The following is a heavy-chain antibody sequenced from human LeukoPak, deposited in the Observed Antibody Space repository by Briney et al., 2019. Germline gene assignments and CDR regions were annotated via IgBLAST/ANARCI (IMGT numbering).Heavy chain of an antibody. V-gene: IGHV1-8*03. CDR2: MNPNRGNT. D-gene: IGHD2-2*01. Sequence: ASVKVSCKDSGYTFHRYDINWVRQATGQGLEWMGWMNPNRGNTGYAQKFQGRVTITRNTSISTAYMELSSLRSEDTAVYYCARGVCSSTSCYPWFDPWGQGTLVTVSS. J-gene: IGHJ5*02. CDR3: ARGVCSSTSCYPWFDP. CDR1: GYTFHRYD.